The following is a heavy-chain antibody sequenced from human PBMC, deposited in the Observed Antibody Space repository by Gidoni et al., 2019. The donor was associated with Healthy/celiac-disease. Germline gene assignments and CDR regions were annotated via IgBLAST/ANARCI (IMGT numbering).Heavy chain of an antibody. J-gene: IGHJ4*02. D-gene: IGHD3-22*01. V-gene: IGHV3-30*18. CDR2: ISYDGSNK. CDR1: GFTFSSYG. Sequence: QVQLVESGGGVVQPGRSLRLSCAASGFTFSSYGMHWVRQAPGKGLEWLAVISYDGSNKSYADSVKGRFTISRDNSKNTLYLQMNSLSAEDTAVYYCAKETGPHYYDSSGYYGDFDYWGQGTLVTVSS. CDR3: AKETGPHYYDSSGYYGDFDY.